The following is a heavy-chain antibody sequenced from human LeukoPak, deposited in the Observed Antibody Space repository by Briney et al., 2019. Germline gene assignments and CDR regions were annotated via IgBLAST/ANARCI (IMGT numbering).Heavy chain of an antibody. D-gene: IGHD2-15*01. CDR3: ARDLRYCSGGSCYASGFDY. J-gene: IGHJ4*02. CDR2: IYYSGST. Sequence: SETLSLTCTVSGGSISSYYWSWIRQPPGKGLEWIGYIYYSGSTNYNPSLKSRVTISVDTSKNQFSLKLSSVTAADTAVYYCARDLRYCSGGSCYASGFDYWGQGTLVTVSS. V-gene: IGHV4-59*01. CDR1: GGSISSYY.